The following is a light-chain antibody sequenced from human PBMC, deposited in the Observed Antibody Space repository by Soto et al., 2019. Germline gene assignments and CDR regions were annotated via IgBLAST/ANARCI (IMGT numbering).Light chain of an antibody. CDR3: TSFTSSSTQV. J-gene: IGLJ1*01. Sequence: QSVLTQPSSLSGSPGQSITISCTGTSGDVDAFDYVSWYQQHPGKAPKLMIFEVSDRPSGVSDRFSGSKSGSTASLTISGLQAEDEADYFCTSFTSSSTQVFRTGTKVTVL. CDR1: SGDVDAFDY. CDR2: EVS. V-gene: IGLV2-14*01.